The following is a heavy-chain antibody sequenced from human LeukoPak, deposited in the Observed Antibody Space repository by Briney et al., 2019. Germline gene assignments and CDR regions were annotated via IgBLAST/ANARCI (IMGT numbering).Heavy chain of an antibody. J-gene: IGHJ5*02. CDR2: ISAYNGNT. Sequence: ASVKVSCKASGYTFTSYGISWVRQAPGQGLEWMGWISAYNGNTNYAQKLQGRVTMTTDTSTSTAYMELRSLRSDDTAVYYCARGRYYDILTGSNWFDPWGQGTLVTVSS. CDR3: ARGRYYDILTGSNWFDP. V-gene: IGHV1-18*01. CDR1: GYTFTSYG. D-gene: IGHD3-9*01.